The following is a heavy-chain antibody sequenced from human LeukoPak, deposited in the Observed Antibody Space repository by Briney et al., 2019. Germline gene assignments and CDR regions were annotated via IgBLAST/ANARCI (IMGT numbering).Heavy chain of an antibody. Sequence: PSETLSLTCTVSGGSISTYYWSWIRQPPGKGLEWIGYIHYSGSTNYNPSLKSRVTISVDTSKNQFSLKLSSVTAADTAVYYCARIGMEYNSYYYMDVWGKGTTVTVSS. CDR1: GGSISTYY. V-gene: IGHV4-59*01. J-gene: IGHJ6*03. CDR2: IHYSGST. CDR3: ARIGMEYNSYYYMDV. D-gene: IGHD1-14*01.